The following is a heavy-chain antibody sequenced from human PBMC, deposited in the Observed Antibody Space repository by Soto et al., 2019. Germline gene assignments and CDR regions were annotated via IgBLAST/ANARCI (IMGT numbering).Heavy chain of an antibody. CDR2: ISYEGSNK. J-gene: IGHJ4*02. V-gene: IGHV3-30*18. CDR1: GFTFSSYG. D-gene: IGHD5-18*01. Sequence: QVQLVESGGGVVQPGRSLRLSCAASGFTFSSYGMHWVRQAPGKGLEWVAVISYEGSNKYYADSVKGRFTISRDNSKNTLYLQMNSLRAEDTAVYYCAKDYRGYSYGYLDYWGQGTLVTVSS. CDR3: AKDYRGYSYGYLDY.